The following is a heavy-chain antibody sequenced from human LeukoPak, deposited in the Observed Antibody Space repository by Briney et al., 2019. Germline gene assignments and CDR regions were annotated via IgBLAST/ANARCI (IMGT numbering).Heavy chain of an antibody. V-gene: IGHV4-59*01. D-gene: IGHD5-18*01. CDR2: IFYTGST. J-gene: IGHJ3*01. CDR3: AREDSYGFAFGV. Sequence: SETLSLTCTVSGGSISSYYWSWIRQPPGKGLEWIGYIFYTGSTDYNPSLKSRVTMSVDTSRNQFSLKLSSVTAADTAVYYCAREDSYGFAFGVWGQGTMVTVSS. CDR1: GGSISSYY.